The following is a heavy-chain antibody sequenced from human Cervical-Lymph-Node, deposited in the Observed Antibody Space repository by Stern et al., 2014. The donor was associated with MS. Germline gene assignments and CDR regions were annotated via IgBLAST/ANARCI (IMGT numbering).Heavy chain of an antibody. CDR3: ARSKDSSSWYGYFDY. D-gene: IGHD6-13*01. CDR2: VHHSGRT. Sequence: QLQLQESGPGLVRPSTTLFLTCSVSGDSMSNNNWWSWVRQAPGKGLEGIGEVHHSGRTNHNPPLASRPTISIDKSKKMISLRMDSVTAADTAVYYCARSKDSSSWYGYFDYWGQGTLVTVSS. J-gene: IGHJ4*02. V-gene: IGHV4-4*02. CDR1: GDSMSNNNW.